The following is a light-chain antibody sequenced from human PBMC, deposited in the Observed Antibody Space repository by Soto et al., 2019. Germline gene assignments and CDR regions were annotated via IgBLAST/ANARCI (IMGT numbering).Light chain of an antibody. V-gene: IGKV3-20*01. CDR3: QQYGRWWT. CDR1: QSVSSSY. CDR2: GAS. Sequence: EIVXTXXPXTXSLSPGERATLSCRASQSVSSSYLAWYQQKPGQAPRLLIYGASSRATGIPDRFSGSGSGTDFTLTISRLEPEDFAVYYCQQYGRWWTFGQGTKVEIK. J-gene: IGKJ1*01.